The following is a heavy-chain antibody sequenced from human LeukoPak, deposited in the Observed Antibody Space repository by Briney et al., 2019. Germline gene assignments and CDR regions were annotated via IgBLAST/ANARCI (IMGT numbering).Heavy chain of an antibody. CDR2: ISTSSTYI. V-gene: IGHV3-21*01. CDR3: ARDDNWNDKPFVC. J-gene: IGHJ4*02. Sequence: PGGSLRLSCAASGFNLRAYNMNWVRQAPGKGLEWVSSISTSSTYIYYADSVKGRFTISRDNAENSLYLQMHSLRVEDTALYYCARDDNWNDKPFVCWGQGTRVTVSS. CDR1: GFNLRAYN. D-gene: IGHD1-20*01.